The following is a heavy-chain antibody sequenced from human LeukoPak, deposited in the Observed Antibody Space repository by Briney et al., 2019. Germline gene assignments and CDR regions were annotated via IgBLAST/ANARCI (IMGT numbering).Heavy chain of an antibody. CDR1: GFTFCSYA. Sequence: GGSLRLSSAASGFTFCSYAMRRVPPAPGQGLEWVSDISGSGRSTYYADTVKGRFTISRDNSKNTLYLQMNSLRAEDTAVYYCAKDVDIVVVPHYYYMDVWGKGTTGTVSS. J-gene: IGHJ6*03. CDR2: ISGSGRST. D-gene: IGHD2-2*01. V-gene: IGHV3-23*01. CDR3: AKDVDIVVVPHYYYMDV.